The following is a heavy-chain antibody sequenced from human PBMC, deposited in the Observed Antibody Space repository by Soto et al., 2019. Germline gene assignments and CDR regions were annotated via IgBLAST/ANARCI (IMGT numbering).Heavy chain of an antibody. Sequence: QVQLVQSGAEVKKPGASVKVSCKASGYTFTSYGISWVRQAPGQGLEWMGWISAYNGKTNYAQKLQGRVTMTTDTSTSTAYMELRSLRSDDTAVYYCASYYYGSGSYYSYYGMDVWGQGTTVTVSS. D-gene: IGHD3-10*01. CDR1: GYTFTSYG. CDR2: ISAYNGKT. CDR3: ASYYYGSGSYYSYYGMDV. J-gene: IGHJ6*02. V-gene: IGHV1-18*01.